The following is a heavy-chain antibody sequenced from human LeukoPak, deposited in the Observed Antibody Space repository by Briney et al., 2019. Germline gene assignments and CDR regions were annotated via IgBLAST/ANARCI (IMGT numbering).Heavy chain of an antibody. Sequence: SETLSLTCTVSGGSISSYFWTWIRQPPGKGLEWIGYIYYSGSTNYNPSLKSRVTISVDTSKNQFSLELSSVTAADTAVYYCARLGFSNSGSYLAPSDYWGQGTLVTVSS. V-gene: IGHV4-59*08. CDR2: IYYSGST. CDR1: GGSISSYF. J-gene: IGHJ4*02. D-gene: IGHD1-26*01. CDR3: ARLGFSNSGSYLAPSDY.